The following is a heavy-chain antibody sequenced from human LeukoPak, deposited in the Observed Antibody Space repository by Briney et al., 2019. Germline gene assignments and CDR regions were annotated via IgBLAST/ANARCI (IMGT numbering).Heavy chain of an antibody. Sequence: ASVKVSCKASGYTFTSYDINWVRQATGQGLEWMGWMNPNSGKTGYAQKFQGRVTMTRSTSISTAYMELSSLRSDDTAVYYCARDAYGDYFRGYMDVWGKGTTVTVSS. CDR1: GYTFTSYD. J-gene: IGHJ6*03. CDR3: ARDAYGDYFRGYMDV. D-gene: IGHD4-17*01. CDR2: MNPNSGKT. V-gene: IGHV1-8*01.